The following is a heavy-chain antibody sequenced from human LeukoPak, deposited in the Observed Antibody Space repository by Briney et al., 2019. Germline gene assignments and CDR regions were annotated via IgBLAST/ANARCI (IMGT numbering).Heavy chain of an antibody. CDR1: GFTFSNYA. Sequence: PGGSLRLSCAASGFTFSNYAMSWVVQPPGKGPESVSSISSSGGGTYYADPVKGRFTISRDNSKNTLTLQMNSLKAEDTAVYYCAKINSGSYTDYWGQGTLVTVSS. CDR3: AKINSGSYTDY. J-gene: IGHJ4*02. D-gene: IGHD1-26*01. CDR2: ISSSGGGT. V-gene: IGHV3-23*01.